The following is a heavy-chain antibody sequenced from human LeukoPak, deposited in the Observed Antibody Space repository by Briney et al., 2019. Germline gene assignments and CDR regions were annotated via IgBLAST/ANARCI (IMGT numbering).Heavy chain of an antibody. V-gene: IGHV3-74*01. Sequence: PGGSLRLSCAASGFTFSTYCMHWVRQAPGKALVWVSRINPDGTSTSNADSVKGRFTISRDNAKNTVYLQVNSLRAEDTAVYYCTRATAVAFDYWGQGTLVTV. D-gene: IGHD6-19*01. CDR3: TRATAVAFDY. CDR1: GFTFSTYC. CDR2: INPDGTST. J-gene: IGHJ4*02.